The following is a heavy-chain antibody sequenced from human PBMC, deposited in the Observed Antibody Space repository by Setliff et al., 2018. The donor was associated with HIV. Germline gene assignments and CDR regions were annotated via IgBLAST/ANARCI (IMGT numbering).Heavy chain of an antibody. CDR1: GGTFSSYT. V-gene: IGHV1-69*13. J-gene: IGHJ3*02. CDR3: AMSMTTYPVSRAFDI. CDR2: IIPIFGTT. D-gene: IGHD4-4*01. Sequence: GASVKVSCKASGGTFSSYTISWVRQAPGQGLEWMGGIIPIFGTTNYAQKFQGRVTITADESTSTADMELSSLRSEDTAVYYCAMSMTTYPVSRAFDIWGQGTMVTVSS.